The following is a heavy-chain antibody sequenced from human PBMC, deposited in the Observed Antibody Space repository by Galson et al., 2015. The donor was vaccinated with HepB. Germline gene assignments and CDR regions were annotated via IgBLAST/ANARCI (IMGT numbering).Heavy chain of an antibody. V-gene: IGHV3-21*01. Sequence: YLRPSCAAAGFAFSSDSINCVRQAPAEGLEWGSSISSSSSYIYYADSVKGRFTISIDNAKNSLYLQMNSLRAEDTAVYYCATAAAGSDFDYWGQGTLVTVSS. J-gene: IGHJ4*02. CDR1: GFAFSSDS. CDR2: ISSSSSYI. D-gene: IGHD6-13*01. CDR3: ATAAAGSDFDY.